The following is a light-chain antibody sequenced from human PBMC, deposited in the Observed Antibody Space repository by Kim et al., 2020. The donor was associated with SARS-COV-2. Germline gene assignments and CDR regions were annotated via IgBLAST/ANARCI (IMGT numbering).Light chain of an antibody. V-gene: IGKV1-39*01. CDR1: RSSSSF. CDR2: AAA. Sequence: DIQMTQSPSSLSASVGDRVTITCRASRSSSSFLNWYQQKPGKAPNLLIYAAATLQSGVPSRFSGSESGTEFTLTISSLQPEDFATYYCQQSYTFGQGTKVDIK. CDR3: QQSYT. J-gene: IGKJ1*01.